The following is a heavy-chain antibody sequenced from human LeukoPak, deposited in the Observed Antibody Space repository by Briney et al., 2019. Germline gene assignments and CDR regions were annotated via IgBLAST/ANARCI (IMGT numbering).Heavy chain of an antibody. Sequence: GASVKVSCKASGYTFTSYGISWVRQAPGQGLEWMGWINPNSGGTIYAQKFQGRVTMTRDTSISTVYMELSRLRSDDTAVYYCARAPPITRGPFDPWGQGTLVTVS. V-gene: IGHV1-2*02. CDR1: GYTFTSYG. CDR3: ARAPPITRGPFDP. D-gene: IGHD3-10*01. CDR2: INPNSGGT. J-gene: IGHJ5*02.